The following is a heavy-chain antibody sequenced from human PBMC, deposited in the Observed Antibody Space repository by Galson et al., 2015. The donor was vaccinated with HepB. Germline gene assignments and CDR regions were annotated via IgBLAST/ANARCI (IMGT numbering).Heavy chain of an antibody. V-gene: IGHV3-74*01. J-gene: IGHJ6*03. Sequence: SLRLSCAASGFTFSSYWMYWVRQTPEKGLVWVARINTDGSDTNYADSVKGRFTISRDNAKNTLYLQMNSLRVDDTAVYYCVRDAFCISPSCSPVFYYYYYMDVWGKGTTVTVSS. CDR3: VRDAFCISPSCSPVFYYYYYMDV. D-gene: IGHD2-2*01. CDR2: INTDGSDT. CDR1: GFTFSSYW.